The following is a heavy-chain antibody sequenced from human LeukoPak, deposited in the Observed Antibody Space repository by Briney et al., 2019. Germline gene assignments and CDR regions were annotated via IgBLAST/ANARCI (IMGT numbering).Heavy chain of an antibody. CDR1: GYMFTELS. CDR2: FDPEDDEK. D-gene: IGHD3-22*01. V-gene: IGHV1-24*01. J-gene: IGHJ4*02. CDR3: AEERSSGYFDY. Sequence: ASVKVSCKVSGYMFTELSMHWVRKAPGKGLEWMGGFDPEDDEKMYAQKFQGRVTMTEDNSTDTAYMELSSLRSEDTAVYYCAEERSSGYFDYWGQGPLVTVSS.